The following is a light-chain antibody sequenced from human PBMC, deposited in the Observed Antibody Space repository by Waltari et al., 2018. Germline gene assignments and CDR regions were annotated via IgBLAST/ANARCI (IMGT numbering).Light chain of an antibody. J-gene: IGLJ1*01. V-gene: IGLV2-23*03. CDR1: GSDVGTYNL. Sequence: QSALTQPASVSASPGQSITISCTENGSDVGTYNLVYWYQHHHDIAPNLLIYAGTKPPPGPFVRFSASNPGHSASLTMSGRQAEDDADYYCDAYACDINFGVFRIGTRVTV. CDR3: DAYACDINFGV. CDR2: AGT.